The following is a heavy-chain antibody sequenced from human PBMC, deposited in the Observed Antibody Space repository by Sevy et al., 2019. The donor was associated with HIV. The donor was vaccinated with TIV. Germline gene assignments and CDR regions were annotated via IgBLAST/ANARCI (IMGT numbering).Heavy chain of an antibody. CDR3: ARVGRGYCSGGSCYQQPRLDFDY. V-gene: IGHV1-8*01. CDR2: MNPNSGNT. J-gene: IGHJ4*02. CDR1: GYTFTSYD. Sequence: ASVKVSCKASGYTFTSYDINWVRQATGQGLEWMGWMNPNSGNTGYAQKFQGRVTMTRNTSISTAYMGLSSLRSEDTAVYYCARVGRGYCSGGSCYQQPRLDFDYWGQGTLVTVSS. D-gene: IGHD2-15*01.